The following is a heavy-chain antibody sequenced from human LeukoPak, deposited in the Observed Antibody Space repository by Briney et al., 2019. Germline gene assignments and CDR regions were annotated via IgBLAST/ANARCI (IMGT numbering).Heavy chain of an antibody. Sequence: SETLSLTCTVSGYSISSGYYWGWIRQPPGKGLEWIGSGHHNGSTYYKASLKSRVKISLDTPKNQDSLKLRSVTVADTAVYYCARGSPAADYWGQGTLVTVSS. CDR3: ARGSPAADY. CDR2: GHHNGST. CDR1: GYSISSGYY. D-gene: IGHD6-25*01. J-gene: IGHJ4*02. V-gene: IGHV4-38-2*02.